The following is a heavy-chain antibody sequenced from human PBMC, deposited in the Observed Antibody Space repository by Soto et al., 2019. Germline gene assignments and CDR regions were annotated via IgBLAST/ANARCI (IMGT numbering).Heavy chain of an antibody. J-gene: IGHJ4*02. CDR1: GGTFSSYA. V-gene: IGHV1-69*12. D-gene: IGHD1-26*01. CDR3: ARGEAYSGSYPTQIEDY. CDR2: IIPIFGTA. Sequence: QVQLVQSGAEVKKPGSSVKVSCKASGGTFSSYAISWVRQAPGQGLEWMGGIIPIFGTANYAQKFQGRVTITADESTSTGYMELSSLRSEDTAVYYCARGEAYSGSYPTQIEDYWGQGTLVTVSS.